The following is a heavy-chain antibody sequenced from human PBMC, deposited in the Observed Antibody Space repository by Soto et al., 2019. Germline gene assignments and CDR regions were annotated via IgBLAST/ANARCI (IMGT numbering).Heavy chain of an antibody. V-gene: IGHV1-69*10. D-gene: IGHD6-6*01. Sequence: ASVKVSCKASGGTFSSYGISWVRQAPGRGLEWMGRIIPFLGTTNYAQNFQDRLTVTADTSTNTAFMELSSLRSDDTAVYYCAREGYTSSSIHSFLDSWGQGTLVTVSS. CDR3: AREGYTSSSIHSFLDS. CDR2: IIPFLGTT. CDR1: GGTFSSYG. J-gene: IGHJ4*02.